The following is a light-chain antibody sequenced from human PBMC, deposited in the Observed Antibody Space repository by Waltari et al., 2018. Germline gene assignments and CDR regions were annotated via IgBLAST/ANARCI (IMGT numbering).Light chain of an antibody. Sequence: HSVLTQPPSVSAAPGQKVTISCSGSISNIGNYYVSWYHQLPGAAPKLLIYDTNKRPSGIPDRFSASKSVTSATLAITGLQIGDEADYYCATWDNSLSEVGFGGGTKLTVL. CDR3: ATWDNSLSEVG. V-gene: IGLV1-51*01. CDR2: DTN. J-gene: IGLJ2*01. CDR1: ISNIGNYY.